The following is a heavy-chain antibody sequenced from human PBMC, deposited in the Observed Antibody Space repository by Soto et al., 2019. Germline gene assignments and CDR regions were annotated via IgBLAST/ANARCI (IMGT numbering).Heavy chain of an antibody. Sequence: QVTLKESGPVLVKPTETLTLRCTVSGLLITDSEMGVSWIRQPPGQPLEWLAHIDSSGEKSYRTFLKSRLALSKDTSKSQIVLTMTNMDPADTATYYCARRHLAVAVSPWFDPWGQGIPVTVSS. CDR2: IDSSGEK. CDR1: GLLITDSEMG. CDR3: ARRHLAVAVSPWFDP. D-gene: IGHD6-19*01. J-gene: IGHJ5*02. V-gene: IGHV2-26*01.